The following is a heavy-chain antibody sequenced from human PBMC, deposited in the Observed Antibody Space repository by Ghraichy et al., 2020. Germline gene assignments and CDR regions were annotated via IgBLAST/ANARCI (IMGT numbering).Heavy chain of an antibody. CDR2: ISYDGSKK. CDR3: AKDGRSGYSSGWFPYYFDY. J-gene: IGHJ4*02. V-gene: IGHV3-30*18. Sequence: GESLNISCAASGFSFSSNGMHWVRQAPGKGLEWVAVISYDGSKKYYADSVKGRFTISRDNPKNTLYLQINSLRAEDTAVYYCAKDGRSGYSSGWFPYYFDYWGQGNLVTVSS. CDR1: GFSFSSNG. D-gene: IGHD6-19*01.